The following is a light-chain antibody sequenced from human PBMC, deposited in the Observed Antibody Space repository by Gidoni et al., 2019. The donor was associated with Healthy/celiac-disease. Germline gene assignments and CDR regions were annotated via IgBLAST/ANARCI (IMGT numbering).Light chain of an antibody. J-gene: IGKJ1*01. V-gene: IGKV1-5*01. Sequence: GDRVTITCRASQSISSWLAWYQQKPGKAPKLLIYDASSLESGVPSRFSGSGSGTEFTLTISSLQPDDFATHYCQQYNSYPWTFXQXTKVEIK. CDR2: DAS. CDR3: QQYNSYPWT. CDR1: QSISSW.